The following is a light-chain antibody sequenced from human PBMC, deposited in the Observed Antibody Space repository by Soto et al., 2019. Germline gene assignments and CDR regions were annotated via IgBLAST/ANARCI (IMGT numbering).Light chain of an antibody. J-gene: IGKJ2*01. V-gene: IGKV3-11*01. Sequence: EIVLTQSPASLSLSPGERATLSCRASQSVDSYLVWYQQKPGQAPRLLIFGASNRATGIPARFSGSGSGTDFTLTINSLEPDDFAVYYCQQRSNWPPDTFGQGTKLQIK. CDR3: QQRSNWPPDT. CDR2: GAS. CDR1: QSVDSY.